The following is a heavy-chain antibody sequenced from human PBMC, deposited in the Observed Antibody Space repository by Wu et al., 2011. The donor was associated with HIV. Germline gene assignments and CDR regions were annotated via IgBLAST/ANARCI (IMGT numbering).Heavy chain of an antibody. J-gene: IGHJ3*01. CDR1: GYNFTGHY. CDR3: ARGTSRQGAFDF. Sequence: QVQLVQSGAEVKKPGASVKVSCKASGYNFTGHYLHWVRQAPGQGLEWMGWINPNSGDTDYVQTFQGRVTMTRDTSDSAAYMELRRLSSDDTAVYYCARGTSRQGAFDFWGQGTMVTVSS. V-gene: IGHV1-2*02. D-gene: IGHD3/OR15-3a*01. CDR2: INPNSGDT.